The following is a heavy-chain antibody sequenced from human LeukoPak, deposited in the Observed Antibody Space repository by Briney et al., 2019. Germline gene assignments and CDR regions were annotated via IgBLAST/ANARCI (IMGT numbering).Heavy chain of an antibody. CDR3: ATSPWGYYYYYMDV. J-gene: IGHJ6*03. CDR1: GFTFSSYW. D-gene: IGHD7-27*01. V-gene: IGHV3-7*01. CDR2: IKQDGSEK. Sequence: AGGSLRLSCAASGFTFSSYWMSWVRQAPGKGLEWVANIKQDGSEKYYVDSVKGRFTISRDNAKNSLYLQMNSLRAEDTAVYYCATSPWGYYYYYMDVWGKGTTVTVSS.